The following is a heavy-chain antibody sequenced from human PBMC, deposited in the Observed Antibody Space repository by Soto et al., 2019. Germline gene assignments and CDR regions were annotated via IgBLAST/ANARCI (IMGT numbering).Heavy chain of an antibody. CDR2: IYSGGST. D-gene: IGHD5-18*01. CDR1: GFTVSSNY. Sequence: TGGSLRLSCAASGFTVSSNYMSWVRQAPGKGLEWVSVIYSGGSTYYADSVKGRFTISRDNSKNTLYLQMNSLRAEDTAVYYCAKASPIQLDYYYYYGMDVWGQGTTVTVSS. CDR3: AKASPIQLDYYYYYGMDV. J-gene: IGHJ6*02. V-gene: IGHV3-53*01.